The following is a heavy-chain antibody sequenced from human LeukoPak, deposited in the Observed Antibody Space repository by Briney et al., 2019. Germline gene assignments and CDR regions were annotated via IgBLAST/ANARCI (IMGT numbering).Heavy chain of an antibody. D-gene: IGHD5/OR15-5a*01. CDR3: ARNFRGGSTYLDY. CDR1: GGSFSGYY. J-gene: IGHJ4*02. Sequence: PSETLSLTCAVYGGSFSGYYWNWIRQPPGKGLEWIGEINYSGSTNYNPSLKSRVTMSVDTSKNQFSLKLSSVTAADTAVYYCARNFRGGSTYLDYWGQGTLVTVSS. CDR2: INYSGST. V-gene: IGHV4-34*01.